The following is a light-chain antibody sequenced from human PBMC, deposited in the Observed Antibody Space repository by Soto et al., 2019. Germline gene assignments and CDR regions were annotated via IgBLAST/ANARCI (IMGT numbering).Light chain of an antibody. CDR3: RSYTGSGWV. CDR1: SSDVGGYNY. J-gene: IGLJ3*02. Sequence: QSALTQPASVSGSPGQSITISCTGNSSDVGGYNYVSWYQQHPGKAPKLMIYEVSNRPSGVSNRFSGSKSGNTASLTISGLQAEDEAEYYCRSYTGSGWVFGGGTKITV. CDR2: EVS. V-gene: IGLV2-14*01.